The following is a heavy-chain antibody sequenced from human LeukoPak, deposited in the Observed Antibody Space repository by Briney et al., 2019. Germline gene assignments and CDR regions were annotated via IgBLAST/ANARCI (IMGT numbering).Heavy chain of an antibody. D-gene: IGHD2-2*01. V-gene: IGHV1-2*02. CDR3: ARVPVPAPRRGLYFDY. CDR2: MNLNSGDT. J-gene: IGHJ4*02. Sequence: ASVKVSCKASGYIFTGNYIHWVRQAPGQGLEWMGWMNLNSGDTYYAQNFQGRFSITSDTSKSTTYMDLASLAPEDTAVYYCARVPVPAPRRGLYFDYWGQGTLITVSS. CDR1: GYIFTGNY.